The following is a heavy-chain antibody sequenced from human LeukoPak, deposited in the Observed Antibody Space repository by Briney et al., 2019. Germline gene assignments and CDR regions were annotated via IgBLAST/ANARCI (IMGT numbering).Heavy chain of an antibody. CDR2: LDLTGKI. Sequence: SETLSLTRSVSGVSIRNYYWNWIRQSPGKGLQWIGYLDLTGKIQYHSFFESRVTISGDISKNQFSLRLTSLTAADTAVYFCARSKFSFGATKFDTWGQGTLVSVSS. CDR1: GVSIRNYY. D-gene: IGHD3-3*01. J-gene: IGHJ5*02. V-gene: IGHV4-59*12. CDR3: ARSKFSFGATKFDT.